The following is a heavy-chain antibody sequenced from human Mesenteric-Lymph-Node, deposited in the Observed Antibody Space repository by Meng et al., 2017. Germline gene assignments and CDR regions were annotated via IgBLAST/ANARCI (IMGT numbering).Heavy chain of an antibody. J-gene: IGHJ4*02. D-gene: IGHD3-3*01. CDR2: ISWNSGSI. V-gene: IGHV3-9*01. CDR1: GFTFDDYA. Sequence: SLKISCAASGFTFDDYAMHWVRQAPGKGLEWVSGISWNSGSIGYADSVKGRFTISRDNAKNSLYLQMNSLRAEDTAVYYCARGRFLEWLLPPYYFDYWGQGTLVTVSS. CDR3: ARGRFLEWLLPPYYFDY.